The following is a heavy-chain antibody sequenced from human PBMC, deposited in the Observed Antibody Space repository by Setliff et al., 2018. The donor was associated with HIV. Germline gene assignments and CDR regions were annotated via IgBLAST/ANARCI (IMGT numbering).Heavy chain of an antibody. CDR3: ARDPPGDDTDFDV. D-gene: IGHD3-22*01. Sequence: PSQTLSLTCAISGDSVSSNSAAWNWIRQSPSRGLEWLGRTYYRLGRTFYRSKWYNDYAVSVKGRITVNADTSKNQFSLHLNSVTPDDTAVYYCARDPPGDDTDFDVWVQGTLVTVSS. V-gene: IGHV6-1*01. J-gene: IGHJ4*02. CDR1: GDSVSSNSAA. CDR2: TFYRSKWYN.